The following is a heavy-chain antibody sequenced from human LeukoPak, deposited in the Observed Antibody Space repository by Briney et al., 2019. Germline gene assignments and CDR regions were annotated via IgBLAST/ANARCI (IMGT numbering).Heavy chain of an antibody. D-gene: IGHD1-26*01. CDR3: ARDKAVGPTLLDY. Sequence: GGSLRLSCAASGFTFSSYAMHWVRQAPGKGLEWVAVISYDGSNKYSADSVKGRFTISRDNSKNTLYLQMNSLRAEDTAVYYCARDKAVGPTLLDYWGQGTLVTVSS. V-gene: IGHV3-30*04. J-gene: IGHJ4*02. CDR1: GFTFSSYA. CDR2: ISYDGSNK.